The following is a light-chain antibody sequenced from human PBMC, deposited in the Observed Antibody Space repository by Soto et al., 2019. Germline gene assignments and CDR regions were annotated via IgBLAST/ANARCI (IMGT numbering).Light chain of an antibody. J-gene: IGKJ1*01. CDR3: QQYANNPWT. Sequence: DIQMTQSPSTVSAAVGDRVTITLRSSQGLDRWVAWYQQKPGKAPKSLIYDRSILEPGVPSRFSGSGSGTEFTLTINSLQSEDFGIYYCQQYANNPWTFGQGTNVDIK. V-gene: IGKV1-5*01. CDR1: QGLDRW. CDR2: DRS.